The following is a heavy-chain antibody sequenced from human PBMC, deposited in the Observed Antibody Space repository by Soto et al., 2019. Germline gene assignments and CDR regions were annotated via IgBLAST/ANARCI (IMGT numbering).Heavy chain of an antibody. V-gene: IGHV5-51*01. CDR1: GYSFTSYW. CDR2: IYPGDSDT. J-gene: IGHJ6*02. Sequence: GESLKISCKGSGYSFTSYWIGWVRQMPGKGLEWMGIIYPGDSDTRYSPSLQGQVTISADKSISTAYLQWSSLKASDTAMYYCARHWGARPAFSYYYGMDVWGQGTTVTVSS. D-gene: IGHD6-6*01. CDR3: ARHWGARPAFSYYYGMDV.